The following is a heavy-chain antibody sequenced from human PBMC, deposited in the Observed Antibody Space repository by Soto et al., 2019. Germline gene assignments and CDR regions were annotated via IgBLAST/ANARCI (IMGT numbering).Heavy chain of an antibody. CDR3: ARVPPYYYDSSGERGFDY. V-gene: IGHV4-61*01. J-gene: IGHJ4*02. D-gene: IGHD3-22*01. CDR1: DGSVGGFSYY. Sequence: PNSVADGSVGGFSYYRIWIRKPPGKGLEWIGYIYYSGSTNYNPSLKSRVTISVDTSKNQFSLKLSSVTAADTAVYFCARVPPYYYDSSGERGFDYWGQGTLVTVSS. CDR2: IYYSGST.